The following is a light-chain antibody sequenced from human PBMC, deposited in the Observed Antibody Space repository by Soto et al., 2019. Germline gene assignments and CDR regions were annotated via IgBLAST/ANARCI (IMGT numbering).Light chain of an antibody. Sequence: SYELTQPPSVSVAPGQTAIITCGGNNIGGKHVHWYQQKPGQAPILVIYDDSDRPSGIPERFSGSNSGNTASLTITRVEAGDEADYYCQVWDSTSDHTYVFANGTRSQS. V-gene: IGLV3-21*02. CDR2: DDS. J-gene: IGLJ1*01. CDR3: QVWDSTSDHTYV. CDR1: NIGGKH.